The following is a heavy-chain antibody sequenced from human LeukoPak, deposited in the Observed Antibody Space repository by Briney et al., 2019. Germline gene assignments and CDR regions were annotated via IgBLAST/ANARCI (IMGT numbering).Heavy chain of an antibody. J-gene: IGHJ4*02. D-gene: IGHD1-1*01. CDR3: AGHETGPYFDY. Sequence: GESLKISCKGSGYSFTTYWIGWVRQMPGKGLECMGIIYPDDSDTRYSPSFQGQVTISADKSISTAYLQWSSLKASDTAMYYCAGHETGPYFDYWGQGTLVTVSS. CDR1: GYSFTTYW. CDR2: IYPDDSDT. V-gene: IGHV5-51*01.